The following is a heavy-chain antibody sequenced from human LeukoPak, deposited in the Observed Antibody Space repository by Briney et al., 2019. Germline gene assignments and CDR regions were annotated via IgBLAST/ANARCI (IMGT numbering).Heavy chain of an antibody. CDR3: AKGRRGSSYVHYFDT. Sequence: GGSLRLSCTASGFNFSTYGMHWVRQAPGKGLDWVAVISFHGANEYYADSVKGRFTISRDNSNNTLYLQMNSVRAEDTAVYYCAKGRRGSSYVHYFDTWGQGTLVIVSS. CDR1: GFNFSTYG. V-gene: IGHV3-30*18. D-gene: IGHD3-22*01. J-gene: IGHJ1*01. CDR2: ISFHGANE.